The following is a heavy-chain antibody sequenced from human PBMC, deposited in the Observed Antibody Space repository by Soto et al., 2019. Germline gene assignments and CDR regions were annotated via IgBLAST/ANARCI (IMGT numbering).Heavy chain of an antibody. Sequence: GESLKISCKGSGYSFTIYCIGWVLQMPWKGLEWMGIIYPGDSDTRYSPSFQGQVTISADKSISTAYLQWSSLKASDTAMYYCARTEQYCTNGVCFPNWFDPWGQGTLVTVSS. D-gene: IGHD2-8*01. CDR2: IYPGDSDT. CDR3: ARTEQYCTNGVCFPNWFDP. CDR1: GYSFTIYC. J-gene: IGHJ5*02. V-gene: IGHV5-51*01.